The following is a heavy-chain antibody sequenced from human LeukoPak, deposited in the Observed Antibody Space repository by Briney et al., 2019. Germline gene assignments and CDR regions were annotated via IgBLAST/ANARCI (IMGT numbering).Heavy chain of an antibody. CDR1: GYTFTGDY. D-gene: IGHD2-2*01. Sequence: AASVKVSCKSSGYTFTGDYLHWVRQAPGQGLEWMGRINPNSGGANYAQNFQGRVTMTRDTSISTPHMELSRLRSDDTAVYYCARSYCIGTNCYSHLFDYWGQGTLVTVSS. CDR2: INPNSGGA. CDR3: ARSYCIGTNCYSHLFDY. V-gene: IGHV1-2*06. J-gene: IGHJ4*02.